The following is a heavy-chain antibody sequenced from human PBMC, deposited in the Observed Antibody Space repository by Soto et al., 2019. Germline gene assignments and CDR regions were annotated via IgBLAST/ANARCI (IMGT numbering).Heavy chain of an antibody. J-gene: IGHJ6*02. CDR1: AGSFSGSY. Sequence: SETLSLTCAVYAGSFSGSYWSWIRQPPGKGLEWIGEIKHNGITNYNPSLKSRITLSVDTSKNQFSLKLSSVTAADTAIYYCARAVYCGDDCYSYGMDVWGQGTTVTVSS. CDR3: ARAVYCGDDCYSYGMDV. D-gene: IGHD2-21*02. V-gene: IGHV4-34*01. CDR2: IKHNGIT.